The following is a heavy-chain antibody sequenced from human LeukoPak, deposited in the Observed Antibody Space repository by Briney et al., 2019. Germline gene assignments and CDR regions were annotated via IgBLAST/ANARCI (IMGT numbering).Heavy chain of an antibody. CDR2: IYAGNSDA. Sequence: GESLKISCQGFGYTFTTSWIGWVRQLPGKGLEWMAIIYAGNSDAKYSLSFQGQVSISTDRSISTAYLHWSSLKASDTAKYYCAIINHPDGRVYWGQGTLVTVSS. D-gene: IGHD5-24*01. CDR1: GYTFTTSW. V-gene: IGHV5-51*01. CDR3: AIINHPDGRVY. J-gene: IGHJ4*02.